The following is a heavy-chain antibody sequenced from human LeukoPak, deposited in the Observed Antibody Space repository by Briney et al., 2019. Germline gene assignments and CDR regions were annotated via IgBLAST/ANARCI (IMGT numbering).Heavy chain of an antibody. CDR2: IKQEGSEK. CDR3: ASSRWQAFDS. V-gene: IGHV3-7*02. CDR1: GFTFSTYW. J-gene: IGHJ4*02. Sequence: QTGGPLRLSCAASGFTFSTYWKSWVRQAPGKGREWVAHIKQEGSEKYYVDSVKGRFTVSRDNAKNSVYLQLSSLRTEDTAAYYCASSRWQAFDSWGQGILVTVSS. D-gene: IGHD6-13*01.